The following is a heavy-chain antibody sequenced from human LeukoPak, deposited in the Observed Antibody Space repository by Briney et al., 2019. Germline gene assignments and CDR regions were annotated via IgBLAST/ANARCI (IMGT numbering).Heavy chain of an antibody. V-gene: IGHV3-7*01. J-gene: IGHJ5*02. D-gene: IGHD6-19*01. CDR3: ARGRDSSGWEDNWFDP. Sequence: PGGSLRLSCAASGFTFSIYWMTWVRQAPGEGLEWVANINQDGSETYYVDSVRGRFTISRDNAKSSLYLQMNSLRAEDTAVYYCARGRDSSGWEDNWFDPWGQGTLVTVSS. CDR1: GFTFSIYW. CDR2: INQDGSET.